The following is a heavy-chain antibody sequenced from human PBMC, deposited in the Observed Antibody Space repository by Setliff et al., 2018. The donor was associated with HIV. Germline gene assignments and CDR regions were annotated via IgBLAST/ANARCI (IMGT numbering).Heavy chain of an antibody. CDR2: IYTSGST. D-gene: IGHD3-10*01. J-gene: IGHJ6*02. CDR3: ARGLHLRITMVRGEYYGMDV. Sequence: SETLSLTCTVSGGPISSGSYYWSWIRQPAGKGLEWIGRIYTSGSTNYHPSLKSRVTISVDTSKNQFSLKLSSVTAADTAVYYCARGLHLRITMVRGEYYGMDVWGQGTTVTV. V-gene: IGHV4-61*02. CDR1: GGPISSGSYY.